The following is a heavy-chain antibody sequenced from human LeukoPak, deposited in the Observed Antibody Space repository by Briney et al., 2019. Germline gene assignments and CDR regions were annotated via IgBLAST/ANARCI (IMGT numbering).Heavy chain of an antibody. D-gene: IGHD6-13*01. CDR1: GYSFTSYW. V-gene: IGHV5-51*01. Sequence: GESLKISCKGSGYSFTSYWIGWVRQMPGKGLEWMGIIYPGDSDTRYSPSFQGQVTISADKSISPAYLRWSSLKASDTAMYYCARRGRSSSSWFERRRKYYYYYMDVWGKGTTVSLSS. CDR3: ARRGRSSSSWFERRRKYYYYYMDV. CDR2: IYPGDSDT. J-gene: IGHJ6*03.